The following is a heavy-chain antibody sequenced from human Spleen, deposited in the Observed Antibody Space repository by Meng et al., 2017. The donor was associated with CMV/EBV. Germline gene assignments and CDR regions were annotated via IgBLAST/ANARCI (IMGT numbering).Heavy chain of an antibody. CDR2: ISYDGSNK. J-gene: IGHJ4*02. CDR1: FTFSSYA. D-gene: IGHD3-3*01. CDR3: ARDKRGIWGFWSGEGTNY. V-gene: IGHV3-30*04. Sequence: FTFSSYAMHWVRQAPGKGLEWVAVISYDGSNKYYADSVKGRFTISRDNSKNTLYLQMNSLRAEDTAVYYCARDKRGIWGFWSGEGTNYWGQGTLVTVSS.